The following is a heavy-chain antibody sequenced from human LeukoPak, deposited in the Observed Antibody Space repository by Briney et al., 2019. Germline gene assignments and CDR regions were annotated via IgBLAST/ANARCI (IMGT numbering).Heavy chain of an antibody. V-gene: IGHV3-23*01. CDR3: AHRDSSGYYSVY. CDR1: GFTFSSYA. D-gene: IGHD3-22*01. CDR2: LSSSGAST. Sequence: GGSLRLSCAASGFTFSSYAMSWVRQAPGKGLEWVSALSSSGASTYYADSVKGRFTISRDNSKNTLYLQMNSLRAEDTAIYYCAHRDSSGYYSVYWGQGTLVTVSS. J-gene: IGHJ4*02.